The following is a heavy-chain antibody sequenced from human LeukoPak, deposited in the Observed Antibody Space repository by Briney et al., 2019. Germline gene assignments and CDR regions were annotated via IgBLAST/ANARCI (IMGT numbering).Heavy chain of an antibody. D-gene: IGHD3-22*01. J-gene: IGHJ4*02. Sequence: SETLSLTCTVYGGSFSSYYWSWIRQPPGKGLEWIGYIYYSGSTNYNPSLKSRVTISVDTSKNQFSLKLSSVTAADTAVYYCARVGRLLPHYFDYWGQGTLVTVSS. CDR3: ARVGRLLPHYFDY. CDR2: IYYSGST. CDR1: GGSFSSYY. V-gene: IGHV4-59*01.